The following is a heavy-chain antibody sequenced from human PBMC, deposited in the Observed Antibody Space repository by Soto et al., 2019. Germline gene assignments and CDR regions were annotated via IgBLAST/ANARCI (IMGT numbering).Heavy chain of an antibody. Sequence: PGGSLRLSCAASGFSFSNYEMNWVRQAPGKGLEWVSYISIGGSTKKYADSVKGRFTISSDNAKNSLYLQMNSLRAEDTAVYYCARVPPTSYYNGTDVWGQGNTVTVSS. V-gene: IGHV3-48*03. CDR2: ISIGGSTK. CDR1: GFSFSNYE. CDR3: ARVPPTSYYNGTDV. J-gene: IGHJ6*02.